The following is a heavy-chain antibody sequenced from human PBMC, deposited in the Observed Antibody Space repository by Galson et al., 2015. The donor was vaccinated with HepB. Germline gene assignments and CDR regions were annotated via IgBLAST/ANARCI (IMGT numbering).Heavy chain of an antibody. J-gene: IGHJ4*02. CDR2: VYYTGTT. D-gene: IGHD4-11*01. CDR1: PGAITGYY. V-gene: IGHV4-59*08. Sequence: ETLSLTCTVSPGAITGYYWTWIRQPPGRGLEWIGSVYYTGTTNYSPSLKSRVVISLDTSKNSFSLNLNSVTAADTAIYYCAKGHYGNYGAKVPRFDYWGQGAMVTVSS. CDR3: AKGHYGNYGAKVPRFDY.